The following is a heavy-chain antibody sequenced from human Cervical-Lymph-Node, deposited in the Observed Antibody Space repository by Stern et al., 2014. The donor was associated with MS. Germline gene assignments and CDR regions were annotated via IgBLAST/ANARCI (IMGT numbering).Heavy chain of an antibody. D-gene: IGHD2-15*01. CDR2: INGDNGNT. CDR1: GHA. CDR3: ARAGYCSPSTCSDAFDI. J-gene: IGHJ3*02. Sequence: QVQLVQSGAEVKDPGASVKVSCKASGHAMHWVRQAPGQTFEWMGWINGDNGNTKYSQKLQGRVTITRDKTTSTAYMELSSLTSEDTAVYYCARAGYCSPSTCSDAFDIWGQGTMVTVSS. V-gene: IGHV1-3*01.